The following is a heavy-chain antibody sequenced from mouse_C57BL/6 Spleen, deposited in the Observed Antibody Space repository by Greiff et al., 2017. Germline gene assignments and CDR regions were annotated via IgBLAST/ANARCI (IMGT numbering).Heavy chain of an antibody. D-gene: IGHD2-4*01. J-gene: IGHJ3*01. Sequence: QVQLQQSGAELVMPGASVKLSCKASGYTFTSYWMHWVKQRPGQGLEWIGEIDPSDSYTNYNQKFKGKSTLTVDKSSSTAYMQLSSLTSEDSAVYYCARWGLRGAYWGQGTLVTVSA. V-gene: IGHV1-69*01. CDR2: IDPSDSYT. CDR1: GYTFTSYW. CDR3: ARWGLRGAY.